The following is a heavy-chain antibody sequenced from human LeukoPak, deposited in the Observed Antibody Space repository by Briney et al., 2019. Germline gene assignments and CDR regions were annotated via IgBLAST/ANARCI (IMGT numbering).Heavy chain of an antibody. CDR2: INHSGST. Sequence: SETLSLTCAVYGGSFSGYYWSWIRQPPGKGLEWIGEINHSGSTNYNPSLKSPVTISVDTSKNQFSLKLSSVTATDTAVYYCASLRSRLAAQPTPSRNWGQGTLVTVSS. CDR1: GGSFSGYY. CDR3: ASLRSRLAAQPTPSRN. J-gene: IGHJ4*02. V-gene: IGHV4-34*01. D-gene: IGHD6-13*01.